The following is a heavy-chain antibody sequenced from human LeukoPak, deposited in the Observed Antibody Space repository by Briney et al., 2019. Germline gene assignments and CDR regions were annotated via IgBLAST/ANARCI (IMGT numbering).Heavy chain of an antibody. CDR2: ISPNTGGT. D-gene: IGHD5-18*01. Sequence: ASVKVSCKASEYTFTDYYIHWIQQAPGQGLEWMGRISPNTGGTDHAQEFRDKITMTRDTSISTAYIELSRLISDDTAVYYCARGGRSGYRYFDYWGQGTLVTVSS. J-gene: IGHJ4*02. V-gene: IGHV1-2*06. CDR1: EYTFTDYY. CDR3: ARGGRSGYRYFDY.